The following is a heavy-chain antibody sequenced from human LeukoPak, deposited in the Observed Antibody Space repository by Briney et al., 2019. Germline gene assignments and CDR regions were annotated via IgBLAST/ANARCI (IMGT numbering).Heavy chain of an antibody. Sequence: GGSLRLSCAASGFTFSSYSMNWVRQAPGKGLEWVSSISSSSSYIYYADSVKGRFTISRDNAKNSLYLQMNSLRAEDTAVYYCARGTTIFGVVTKYYFDYWGQGTLVTVSS. CDR3: ARGTTIFGVVTKYYFDY. J-gene: IGHJ4*02. CDR2: ISSSSSYI. D-gene: IGHD3-3*01. CDR1: GFTFSSYS. V-gene: IGHV3-21*01.